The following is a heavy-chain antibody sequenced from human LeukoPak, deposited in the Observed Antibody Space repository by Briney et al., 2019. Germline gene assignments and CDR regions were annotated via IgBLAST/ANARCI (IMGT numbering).Heavy chain of an antibody. Sequence: ASVKVSCKASGYTFTSYDINWVRQATGQGLEWMGWMNPNSGSTGYAQKFQGRVTITRNTSISTAYMELSSLRSEDTAVYYCAREDSGYDGIDYWGQGTLVTVSS. CDR2: MNPNSGST. J-gene: IGHJ4*02. CDR1: GYTFTSYD. CDR3: AREDSGYDGIDY. V-gene: IGHV1-8*03. D-gene: IGHD5-12*01.